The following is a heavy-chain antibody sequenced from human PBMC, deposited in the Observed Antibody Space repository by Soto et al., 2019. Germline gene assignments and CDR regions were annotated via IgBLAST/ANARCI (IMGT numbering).Heavy chain of an antibody. CDR2: IWYDGSNK. CDR1: GFTFSSYG. J-gene: IGHJ4*02. D-gene: IGHD6-19*01. Sequence: QVQLVESGGGVVQPGRSLRLSCAASGFTFSSYGMHWVRQAPGKGLEWVAVIWYDGSNKYYADSVKGRFTISRDNSKNTLYLQMNSLRAEDTAGYYGARDGYSSGWDDRGYGGQGALVTVSS. CDR3: ARDGYSSGWDDRGY. V-gene: IGHV3-33*01.